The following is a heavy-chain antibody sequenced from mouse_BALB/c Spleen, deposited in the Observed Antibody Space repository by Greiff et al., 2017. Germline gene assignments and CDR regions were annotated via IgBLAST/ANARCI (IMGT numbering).Heavy chain of an antibody. Sequence: VQLKESGAELVKPGASVKLSCTASGFNIKDTYMHWVKQRPEQGLEWIGRIDPANGNTKYDPKFQGKATITADTSSNTAYLQLSSLTSEDTAVYYCVITTVVATVPHYWGQGTTLTVSS. V-gene: IGHV14-3*02. J-gene: IGHJ2*01. CDR1: GFNIKDTY. CDR3: VITTVVATVPHY. CDR2: IDPANGNT. D-gene: IGHD1-1*01.